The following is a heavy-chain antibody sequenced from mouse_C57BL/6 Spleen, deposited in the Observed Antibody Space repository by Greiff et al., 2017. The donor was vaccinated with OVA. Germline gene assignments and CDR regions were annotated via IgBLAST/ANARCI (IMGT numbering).Heavy chain of an antibody. Sequence: QVQLKQPGAELVKPGASVKLSCKASGYTFTSYWMHWVKQRPGRGLEWIGRIDPNSGGTKYNEKFKSKATLTVDKPSSTAYMQLSSLTSEDSAVYYCARYGGNYEWYFDVWGTGTTVTVSS. D-gene: IGHD2-1*01. V-gene: IGHV1-72*01. CDR3: ARYGGNYEWYFDV. J-gene: IGHJ1*03. CDR2: IDPNSGGT. CDR1: GYTFTSYW.